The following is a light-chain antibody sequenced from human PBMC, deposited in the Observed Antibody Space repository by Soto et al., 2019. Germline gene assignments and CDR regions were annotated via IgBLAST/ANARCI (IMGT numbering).Light chain of an antibody. J-gene: IGKJ4*01. V-gene: IGKV1-39*01. CDR3: QQTYSDPPLT. CDR1: QTISNS. Sequence: IQMTQSPSSLSASVGDRVTITCRASQTISNSLNWYQQKPGKAPNLLIFTASSLQSGVPSRFSGSGSGTDFTLTISSLQPEDFATYYCQQTYSDPPLTFGGGTKVEIK. CDR2: TAS.